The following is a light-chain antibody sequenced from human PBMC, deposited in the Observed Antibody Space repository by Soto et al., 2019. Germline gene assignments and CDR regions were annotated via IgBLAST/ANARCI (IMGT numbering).Light chain of an antibody. CDR1: SSDVGGYNY. Sequence: QSALTQPRSVSGSPGQSVTISCTGTSSDVGGYNYVSWYQQHPGKAPKLMIFDVSKRPSGVPDRFSGSKSGSTASLTISGLQADDEADYYCCSNAGTYIYVFGTGTKLTVL. CDR2: DVS. V-gene: IGLV2-11*01. CDR3: CSNAGTYIYV. J-gene: IGLJ1*01.